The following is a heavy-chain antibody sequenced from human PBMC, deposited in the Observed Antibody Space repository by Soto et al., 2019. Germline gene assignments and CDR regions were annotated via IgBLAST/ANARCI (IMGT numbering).Heavy chain of an antibody. CDR1: GFTFSSYG. CDR2: IWYDGSNK. D-gene: IGHD5-18*01. J-gene: IGHJ4*02. CDR3: ERDQGRGYSYGFDY. V-gene: IGHV3-33*01. Sequence: QVQLVESGGGVVQPGRSLRLSCAASGFTFSSYGMHWVRQAPGKGLEWVAVIWYDGSNKYYADSVKGRFTISRDNSKDTLYLHMNSLRAEYTDVYYCERDQGRGYSYGFDYWGQGTLVTVSS.